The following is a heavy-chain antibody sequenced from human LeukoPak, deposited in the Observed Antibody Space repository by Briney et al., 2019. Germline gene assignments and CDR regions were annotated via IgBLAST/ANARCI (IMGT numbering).Heavy chain of an antibody. CDR1: GGSISSGDYY. CDR3: ARVGGMVRGVILGFDY. CDR2: IYYSGST. V-gene: IGHV4-30-4*08. D-gene: IGHD3-10*01. Sequence: SQTLSLTCTVSGGSISSGDYYWSWICQPPGKGLEWIGYIYYSGSTYYNPSLKSRVTISVDTSKNQFSLKLSSVTAADTAVYYCARVGGMVRGVILGFDYWGQGTLVTVSS. J-gene: IGHJ4*02.